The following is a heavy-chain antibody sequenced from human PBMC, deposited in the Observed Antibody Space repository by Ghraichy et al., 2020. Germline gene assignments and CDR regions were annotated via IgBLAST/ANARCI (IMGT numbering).Heavy chain of an antibody. CDR2: ISSSSSYI. CDR1: GFTFSSYS. V-gene: IGHV3-21*01. CDR3: ARDYRPYSSSWYVGLDY. D-gene: IGHD6-13*01. Sequence: GGSLRLSCAASGFTFSSYSMNWVRQAPGKGLEWVSSISSSSSYIYYADSVKGRFTISRDNAKNSLYLQMNSLRAEDTAVYYCARDYRPYSSSWYVGLDYWGQGTLVTVSS. J-gene: IGHJ4*02.